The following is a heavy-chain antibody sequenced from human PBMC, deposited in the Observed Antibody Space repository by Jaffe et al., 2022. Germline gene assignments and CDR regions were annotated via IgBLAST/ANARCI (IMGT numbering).Heavy chain of an antibody. D-gene: IGHD3-22*01. V-gene: IGHV4-38-2*01. CDR3: ARQLTRRIVVVPKDYFDY. CDR1: GYSISSGYY. Sequence: QVQLQESGPGLVKPSETLSLTCAVSGYSISSGYYWGWIRQPPGKGLEWIGSIYHSGSTYYNPSLKSRVTISVDTSKNQFSLKLSSVTAADTAVYYCARQLTRRIVVVPKDYFDYWGQGTLVTVSS. J-gene: IGHJ4*02. CDR2: IYHSGST.